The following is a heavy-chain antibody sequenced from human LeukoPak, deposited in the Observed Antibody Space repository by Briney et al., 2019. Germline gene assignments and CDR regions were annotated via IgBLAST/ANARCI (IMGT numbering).Heavy chain of an antibody. CDR1: GFTFSEYY. CDR2: ISSSGRLM. J-gene: IGHJ6*02. V-gene: IGHV3-11*01. Sequence: GGSLRLSCAASGFTFSEYYINWIRQAPGKGLEWVSHISSSGRLMQYADSVRGRFTITRDNAQNFMSLQMNNLKPEDTAVYYCARDTNNGLDVWGRG. D-gene: IGHD1-14*01. CDR3: ARDTNNGLDV.